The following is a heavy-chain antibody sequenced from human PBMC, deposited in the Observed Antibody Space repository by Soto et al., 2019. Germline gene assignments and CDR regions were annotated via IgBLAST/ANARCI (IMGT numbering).Heavy chain of an antibody. V-gene: IGHV3-74*01. D-gene: IGHD6-13*01. CDR3: ARGEAAAGTANDY. CDR2: INSDGSST. Sequence: GGSLRLSCAASGFTFSSYWMHWVRQAPGKGLVWVSRINSDGSSTSYADSVKGRFTISRDNAKNTLYLQMNSLRAEDTAVYYCARGEAAAGTANDYWGQGTLVTVSS. J-gene: IGHJ4*02. CDR1: GFTFSSYW.